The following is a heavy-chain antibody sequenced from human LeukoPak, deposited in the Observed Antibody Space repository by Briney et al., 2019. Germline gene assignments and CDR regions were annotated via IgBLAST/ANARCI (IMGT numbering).Heavy chain of an antibody. V-gene: IGHV3-11*01. Sequence: GGSLRLSCTASGFTFSDHYMSWFRLSPGKGLEWLSYITSSGTTSDYADSVKGRFTISRDNAKNSMYLQMNSLRPEDTAVYYCARVIAPIAAAGKAYAFDMWGQGTMVTVSS. D-gene: IGHD6-13*01. CDR3: ARVIAPIAAAGKAYAFDM. CDR1: GFTFSDHY. CDR2: ITSSGTTS. J-gene: IGHJ3*02.